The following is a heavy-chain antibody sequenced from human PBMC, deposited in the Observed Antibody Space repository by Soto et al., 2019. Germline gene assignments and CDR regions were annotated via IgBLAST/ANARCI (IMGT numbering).Heavy chain of an antibody. CDR2: VYHSGTA. CDR3: ARQHYYDSSGYYTWN. V-gene: IGHV4-59*08. J-gene: IGHJ4*02. CDR1: GGSISNYY. Sequence: SETLSLTCTLSGGSISNYYWSWIRQPPGKGLEWIGYVYHSGTANYNPSLESRVTISADTSNNQFSLRLNSVTAADTAVYYCARQHYYDSSGYYTWNWGQGTLVTVSS. D-gene: IGHD3-22*01.